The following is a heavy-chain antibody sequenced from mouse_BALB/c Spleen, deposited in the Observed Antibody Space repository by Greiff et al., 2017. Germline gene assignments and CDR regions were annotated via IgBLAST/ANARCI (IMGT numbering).Heavy chain of an antibody. CDR3: AITTVVAMDDY. J-gene: IGHJ2*01. CDR2: IDPFNGGT. D-gene: IGHD1-1*01. CDR1: GYSFTSYY. Sequence: VQLKESGPELMKPGASVKISCKASGYSFTSYYMHWVKQSHGKSLEWIGYIDPFNGGTSYNQKFKGKATLTVDKSSSTAYMHLSSLTSEDSAVYYCAITTVVAMDDYWGQGTTLTVSS. V-gene: IGHV1S135*01.